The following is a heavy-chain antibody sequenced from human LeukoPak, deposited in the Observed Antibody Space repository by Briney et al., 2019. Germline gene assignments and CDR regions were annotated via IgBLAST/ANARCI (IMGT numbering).Heavy chain of an antibody. CDR1: GGSISSSSYY. D-gene: IGHD5-18*01. Sequence: SETLSLTCTVSGGSISSSSYYWGWIRQPPGKGLEWIGSIYYSGSTYYNPSLKSRVTISVDTSKNQFSLKLSSVTAADTAVYYCARGLSGYSYLYYYYMDVWGKGTTVTVSS. CDR3: ARGLSGYSYLYYYYMDV. J-gene: IGHJ6*03. CDR2: IYYSGST. V-gene: IGHV4-39*01.